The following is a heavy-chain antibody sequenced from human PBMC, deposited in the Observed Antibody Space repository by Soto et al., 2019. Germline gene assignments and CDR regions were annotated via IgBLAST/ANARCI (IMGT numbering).Heavy chain of an antibody. V-gene: IGHV2-5*01. D-gene: IGHD6-13*01. CDR2: IYWNDEQ. Sequence: QITLKESGPPLVKPTQTLTLTCTFSGFSLTSGVVGVGWIRQPPGEALEWLALIYWNDEQYHNPSLRNRLTITRDTSKNQVVLTMTNMDPVDTATYYCAHRLPGPSGYDVWGQGTTVTVSS. CDR1: GFSLTSGVVG. CDR3: AHRLPGPSGYDV. J-gene: IGHJ6*02.